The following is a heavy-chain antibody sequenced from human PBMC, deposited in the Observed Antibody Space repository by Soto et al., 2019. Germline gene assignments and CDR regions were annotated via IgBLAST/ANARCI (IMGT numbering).Heavy chain of an antibody. CDR1: GGSFSGYY. CDR3: ARGELVVLRYFDWLLSPPDY. CDR2: LNHGGST. V-gene: IGHV4-34*01. J-gene: IGHJ4*02. Sequence: SETLSLTCAVYGGSFSGYYWSWIRQPPGKGLEWIGELNHGGSTNYNPSLKSRVTISVDTSKNQFSLKLSSVTAADTAVYYCARGELVVLRYFDWLLSPPDYWGQGTLVTVSS. D-gene: IGHD3-9*01.